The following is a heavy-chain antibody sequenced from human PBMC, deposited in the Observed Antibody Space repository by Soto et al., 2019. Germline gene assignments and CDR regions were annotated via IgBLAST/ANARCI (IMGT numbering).Heavy chain of an antibody. Sequence: GGSLRLSCAASGFTFSSYSMNWVRQAPGKGLEWVSYISSSSSSIYYADSVKGRFTISRDNAKNSLYLQMNSLRAEDTAVYYCARHPERIAQIGWFDPWGQGTLVTVSS. CDR1: GFTFSSYS. D-gene: IGHD6-13*01. CDR3: ARHPERIAQIGWFDP. CDR2: ISSSSSSI. V-gene: IGHV3-48*01. J-gene: IGHJ5*02.